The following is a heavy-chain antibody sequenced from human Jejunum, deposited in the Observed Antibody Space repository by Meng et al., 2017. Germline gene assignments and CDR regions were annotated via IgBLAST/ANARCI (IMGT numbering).Heavy chain of an antibody. CDR1: GGSTNSGDYH. Sequence: ETLSPTCTVPGGSTNSGDYHWAWIRQPPGKGLEWTGSIYYSGTTFQNPSLKSRLTISIDTSKNQFSLKLTSVTAADTAVYYCARVSVRGFYGMDVWGQGTTVTVSS. D-gene: IGHD3-10*02. V-gene: IGHV4-39*07. J-gene: IGHJ6*02. CDR2: IYYSGTT. CDR3: ARVSVRGFYGMDV.